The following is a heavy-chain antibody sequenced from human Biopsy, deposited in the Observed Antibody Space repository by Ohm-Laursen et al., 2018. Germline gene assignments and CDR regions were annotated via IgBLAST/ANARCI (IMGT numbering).Heavy chain of an antibody. CDR3: ARDRGYYSDRTVPGYFDL. D-gene: IGHD3-22*01. CDR1: GDSTSSYY. V-gene: IGHV4-59*01. Sequence: SDTLSLTCIVSGDSTSSYYWSWIRQPPGKGLQWIGYVYYTGSTDYNPSLQSRVTISVDTSKNHFSLRLRSVTPADTAIYYCARDRGYYSDRTVPGYFDLWGRGTLVTVSS. J-gene: IGHJ2*01. CDR2: VYYTGST.